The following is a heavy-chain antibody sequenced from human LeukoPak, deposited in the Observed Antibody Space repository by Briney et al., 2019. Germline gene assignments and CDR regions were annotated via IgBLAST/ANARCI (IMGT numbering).Heavy chain of an antibody. CDR1: ESILSTYA. CDR3: ARDCPYYDILTGYFTYYYYMDV. CDR2: ISPSGSAI. Sequence: GGSLRLSCSDSESILSTYAVNWVRQAPGRGLEWVSSISPSGSAIFYAGSVKGRFTISRDNAKNSLYLQMNSLRAEDTAVYYCARDCPYYDILTGYFTYYYYMDVWGKGTTVTISS. J-gene: IGHJ6*03. V-gene: IGHV3-21*01. D-gene: IGHD3-9*01.